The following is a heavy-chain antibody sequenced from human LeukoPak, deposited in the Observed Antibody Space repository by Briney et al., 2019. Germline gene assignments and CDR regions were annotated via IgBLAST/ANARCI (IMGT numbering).Heavy chain of an antibody. J-gene: IGHJ4*02. V-gene: IGHV3-23*01. Sequence: PGGSLRLSCAASGFTFSSYAMSWVRQAPGKGLEWVSAISGSGGSTYYADSVKGRFTISRDNSGDTLYLQMNSLRAEDTAVSYCAKGYYDYVWGSYYFDYWGQGTLVTVSS. CDR2: ISGSGGST. CDR1: GFTFSSYA. CDR3: AKGYYDYVWGSYYFDY. D-gene: IGHD3-16*01.